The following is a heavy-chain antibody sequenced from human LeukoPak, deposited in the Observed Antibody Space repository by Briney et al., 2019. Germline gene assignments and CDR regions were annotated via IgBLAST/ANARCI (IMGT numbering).Heavy chain of an antibody. Sequence: GGSLRLSCAASGFTFSTYAMSWVRQAPGKGLEWVSSISGSSGSTYYADSVKGRFTISRDNSKNTLYLQMGSLRTEDTAVYYCAKGPYCSTTSCYTMGCFDPWGQGTLVTVSS. CDR1: GFTFSTYA. J-gene: IGHJ5*02. CDR3: AKGPYCSTTSCYTMGCFDP. V-gene: IGHV3-23*01. CDR2: ISGSSGST. D-gene: IGHD2-2*02.